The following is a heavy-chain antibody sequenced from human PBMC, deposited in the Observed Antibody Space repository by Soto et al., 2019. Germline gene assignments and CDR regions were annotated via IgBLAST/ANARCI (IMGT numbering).Heavy chain of an antibody. J-gene: IGHJ5*02. CDR1: GYTFTGYY. CDR2: INPNSGGT. D-gene: IGHD3-22*01. V-gene: IGHV1-2*02. Sequence: ASVKVSCKASGYTFTGYYMHWVRQAPGQGLEWMGWINPNSGGTDYAQKFQGRVTMTRDTSISTAYMELSRLRFDDTAVYYCARDYPPDYYDSSGYYFGGWFDLWGQGTLVTVSS. CDR3: ARDYPPDYYDSSGYYFGGWFDL.